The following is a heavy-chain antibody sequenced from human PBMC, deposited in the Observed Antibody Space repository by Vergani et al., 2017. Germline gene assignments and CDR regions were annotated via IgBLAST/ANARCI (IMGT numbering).Heavy chain of an antibody. CDR2: ITPFNGNT. V-gene: IGHV1-45*02. D-gene: IGHD2-2*01. J-gene: IGHJ5*02. CDR1: GYTFTYRY. Sequence: QMQLVQSGAEAKKTGSSVKVSCKASGYTFTYRYLHWVRQAPGQALEWMGWITPFNGNTNYAQKFQDRVTITRDRSMSTAYMELSSLRSEDTAMYYCALAESSTSCINSVCITPETGSWFDPWGQGTLVTVSS. CDR3: ALAESSTSCINSVCITPETGSWFDP.